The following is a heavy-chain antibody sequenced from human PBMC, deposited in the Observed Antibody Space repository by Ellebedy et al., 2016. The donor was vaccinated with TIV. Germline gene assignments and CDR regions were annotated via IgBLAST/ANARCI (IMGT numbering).Heavy chain of an antibody. CDR2: IIPILAIA. V-gene: IGHV1-69*04. D-gene: IGHD3-22*01. Sequence: ASVKVSCKASGGTFNWYGISWVRQAPGQGLEWMGRIIPILAIADYAQNFQGRVTLTTDTSTDTAYMELRSLRSDDTAVYFCARDFYYDNIGYHPPDYWGQGTLVTVSS. J-gene: IGHJ4*02. CDR1: GGTFNWYG. CDR3: ARDFYYDNIGYHPPDY.